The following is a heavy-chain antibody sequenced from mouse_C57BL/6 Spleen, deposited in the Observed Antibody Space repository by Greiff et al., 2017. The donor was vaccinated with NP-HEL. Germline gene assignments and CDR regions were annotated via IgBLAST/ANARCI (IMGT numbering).Heavy chain of an antibody. CDR2: IDPYDSYT. D-gene: IGHD2-12*01. Sequence: VQLQQPGAELVRPGTSVKLSCKASGYTFTSYWMHWVKQRPGQGLEWIGVIDPYDSYTNYNQKFKGKATLTVDTSSSTAYMQLSSLTSEDSAVYYCARDVTTPFGYWGHGPTLSSST. V-gene: IGHV1-59*01. CDR1: GYTFTSYW. CDR3: ARDVTTPFGY. J-gene: IGHJ2*01.